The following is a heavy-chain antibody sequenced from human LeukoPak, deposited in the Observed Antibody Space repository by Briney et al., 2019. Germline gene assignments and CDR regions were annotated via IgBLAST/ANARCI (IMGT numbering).Heavy chain of an antibody. V-gene: IGHV1-69*01. CDR2: IIPIFGTA. CDR1: GGTFSSYA. CDR3: ARAHDSSGYPIPDY. J-gene: IGHJ4*02. Sequence: PVKVSCKASGGTFSSYAISWVRQAPGQGLEWMGGIIPIFGTANYAQKFQGRVTITADESTSTAYMELSGLRSEDTAVYYCARAHDSSGYPIPDYWGQGTLVTVSS. D-gene: IGHD3-22*01.